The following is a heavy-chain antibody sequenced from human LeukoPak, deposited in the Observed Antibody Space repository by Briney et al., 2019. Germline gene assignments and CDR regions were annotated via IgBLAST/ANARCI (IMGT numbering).Heavy chain of an antibody. Sequence: PGGSLRLSCAASGFTFNNYNMYWVRQAPGKGLECVSSISGSSSYIYYADSVKGRFTISRDNAKNSLYLQMNSLRAEDTAIYYCASFWTTVTYNFDYWGQGTLVTVSS. CDR3: ASFWTTVTYNFDY. CDR1: GFTFNNYN. J-gene: IGHJ4*02. CDR2: ISGSSSYI. V-gene: IGHV3-21*01. D-gene: IGHD4-17*01.